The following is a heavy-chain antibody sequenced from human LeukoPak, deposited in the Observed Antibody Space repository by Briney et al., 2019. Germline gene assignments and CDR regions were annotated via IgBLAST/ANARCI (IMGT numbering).Heavy chain of an antibody. CDR1: GFTFSRYD. D-gene: IGHD4-17*01. CDR3: AKLPVTKYFDY. V-gene: IGHV3-23*01. CDR2: ISDSAGTT. Sequence: GGSLRLSCTASGFTFSRYDMSWVRQAPGKGLEWVSGISDSAGTTYYADSVKGRFSISRDNSKNTLYLQINSLRAEDTAVYYCAKLPVTKYFDYWGQGTRVTVSS. J-gene: IGHJ4*02.